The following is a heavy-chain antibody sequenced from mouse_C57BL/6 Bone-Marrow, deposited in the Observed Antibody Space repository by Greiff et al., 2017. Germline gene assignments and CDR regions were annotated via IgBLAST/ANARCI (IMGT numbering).Heavy chain of an antibody. CDR2: IYPGSGST. D-gene: IGHD1-1*01. J-gene: IGHJ4*01. CDR1: GYTFTSYW. CDR3: AIAVTAVVAYYYAMDY. Sequence: QVQLQQPGAELVKPGASVKMSCKASGYTFTSYWITWVKQRPGQGLEWIGDIYPGSGSTNYNEKFKSKATLTVETSSSTAFMQLSSLTSEDSAVXYCAIAVTAVVAYYYAMDYWGQGTSVTVSS. V-gene: IGHV1-55*01.